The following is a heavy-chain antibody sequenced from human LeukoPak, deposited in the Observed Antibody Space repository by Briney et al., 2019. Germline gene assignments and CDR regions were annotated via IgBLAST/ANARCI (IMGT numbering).Heavy chain of an antibody. J-gene: IGHJ4*02. V-gene: IGHV1-18*01. CDR2: ISAYNGNT. CDR1: GYTFTSYG. D-gene: IGHD1-26*01. Sequence: GASVKVSIMASGYTFTSYGISWVRQAPGQGLEWMGWISAYNGNTNYAQKLQGRVTMTTDTSTSTAYMELRSLRSDDTVVYYCARIPDQIVGATDFDYRGQGTLVTVSS. CDR3: ARIPDQIVGATDFDY.